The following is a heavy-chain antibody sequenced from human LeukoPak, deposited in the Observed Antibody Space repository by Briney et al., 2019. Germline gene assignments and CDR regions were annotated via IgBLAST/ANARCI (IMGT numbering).Heavy chain of an antibody. CDR2: ISSSGYNT. V-gene: IGHV3-23*01. CDR3: AKDRSGGTTTTVMVA. CDR1: GFTFSSYA. D-gene: IGHD4-17*01. Sequence: PGGSLRLSCAASGFTFSSYAMSWVRQAPGRGLEWVSAISSSGYNTYYADSVKGRFTISRDNSENTLYLHVNSLTAEDTALYYCAKDRSGGTTTTVMVAWGQGTLVTVSS. J-gene: IGHJ5*02.